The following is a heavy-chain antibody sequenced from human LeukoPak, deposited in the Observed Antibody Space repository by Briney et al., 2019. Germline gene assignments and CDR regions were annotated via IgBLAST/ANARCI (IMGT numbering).Heavy chain of an antibody. CDR1: GRSFSGYY. CDR2: INHSGST. CDR3: ASGSVVLEI. J-gene: IGHJ3*02. V-gene: IGHV4-34*01. Sequence: SETLSLTCAVYGRSFSGYYWSWIRQPPGKGLEWIGEINHSGSTNYNPSLKSRVTISVDTSKNQFSLKLSSVTAADTAVYYCASGSVVLEIWGQGTMVTVSS. D-gene: IGHD2-15*01.